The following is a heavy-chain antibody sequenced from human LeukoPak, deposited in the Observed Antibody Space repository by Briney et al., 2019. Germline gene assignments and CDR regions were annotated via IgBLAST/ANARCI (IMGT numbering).Heavy chain of an antibody. J-gene: IGHJ4*02. V-gene: IGHV3-43*02. CDR1: GFTFDDYG. D-gene: IGHD3-9*01. CDR3: AKDTDEGGHYDIPGVDY. CDR2: ISGDGGST. Sequence: GGSLRLSCAASGFTFDDYGMHWVRQAPGKGLEWVSLISGDGGSTYYGDSVKGRFTISRDNSKNSLYLQMNSLRTEDTALYYCAKDTDEGGHYDIPGVDYWGQGTLVTVSS.